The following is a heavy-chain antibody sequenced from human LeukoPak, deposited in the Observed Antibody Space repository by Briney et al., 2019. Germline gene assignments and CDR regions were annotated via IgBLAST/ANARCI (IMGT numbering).Heavy chain of an antibody. V-gene: IGHV1-69*06. CDR3: ARDHPYYGGNSLGYYYYGMDV. CDR2: IIPIFGTA. Sequence: WASVKVSCKASGGTFSSYAISWVRQAPGQGLEWMGGIIPIFGTANYAQKFQGRVTITADKSTSTAYMELSSLRSEDTAVYYCARDHPYYGGNSLGYYYYGMDVWGQGTTVTVSS. CDR1: GGTFSSYA. J-gene: IGHJ6*02. D-gene: IGHD4-23*01.